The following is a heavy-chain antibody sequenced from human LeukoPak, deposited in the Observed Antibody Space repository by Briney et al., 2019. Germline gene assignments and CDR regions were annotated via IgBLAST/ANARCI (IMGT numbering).Heavy chain of an antibody. CDR1: GGSISSSSYY. CDR3: ARTISGSYYKVDY. D-gene: IGHD3-10*01. CDR2: IYYSGST. V-gene: IGHV4-39*01. J-gene: IGHJ4*02. Sequence: ASETLSLTCTVSGGSISSSSYYWGWIRQPPGKGLEWIGSIYYSGSTYYNPSLKSRVTISVDTSKNQFSLKLSSVTAADTAVYYCARTISGSYYKVDYWGQGTLVTVSS.